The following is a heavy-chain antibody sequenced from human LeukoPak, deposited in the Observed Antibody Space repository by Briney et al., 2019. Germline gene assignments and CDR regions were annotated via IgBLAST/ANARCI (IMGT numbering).Heavy chain of an antibody. V-gene: IGHV5-51*01. Sequence: KHWESLKNSCKGSGYSFTSYWIGWVRQMPGKGLEWMGIIYPGDSDTRYSPSFQGQVTISADKSISTAYLQWSSLKASDTAMYYCARRLWGYSYGYYFDYWGQGTLVTVSS. J-gene: IGHJ4*02. CDR1: GYSFTSYW. D-gene: IGHD5-18*01. CDR3: ARRLWGYSYGYYFDY. CDR2: IYPGDSDT.